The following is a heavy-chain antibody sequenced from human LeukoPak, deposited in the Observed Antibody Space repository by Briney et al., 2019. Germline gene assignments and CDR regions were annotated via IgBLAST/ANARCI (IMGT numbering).Heavy chain of an antibody. CDR2: ISYDGSNK. CDR1: GFTFSSYA. Sequence: GRSLRLSCAASGFTFSSYAMHWVRQAPGKGLEWVAVISYDGSNKYFADSVKGRFTISSDNSKSTLYLQMNGLRAEDTAVYSCARDRGTGRGLNLDYWGQGTLVTVSS. J-gene: IGHJ4*02. V-gene: IGHV3-30*04. CDR3: ARDRGTGRGLNLDY. D-gene: IGHD2-8*02.